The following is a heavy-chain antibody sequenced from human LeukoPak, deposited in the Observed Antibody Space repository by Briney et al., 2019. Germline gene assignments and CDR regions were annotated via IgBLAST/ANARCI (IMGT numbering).Heavy chain of an antibody. CDR1: GFTFSSFS. V-gene: IGHV3-23*01. J-gene: IGHJ4*02. Sequence: GGSLRLSCAASGFTFSSFSMNWVRQAPGKGLEWVSTVSTGGAATYYADSVKGRFTISRDNSKNTLYLQMNSLRAEDTAVYYCANMGGTPPTPFDYWGQGTLVTVSS. CDR3: ANMGGTPPTPFDY. CDR2: VSTGGAAT. D-gene: IGHD3-16*01.